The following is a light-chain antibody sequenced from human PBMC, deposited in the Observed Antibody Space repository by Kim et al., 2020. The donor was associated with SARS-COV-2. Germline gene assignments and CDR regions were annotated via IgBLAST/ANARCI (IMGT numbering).Light chain of an antibody. CDR2: KDS. CDR1: ALPKQY. Sequence: PGQTASITCSGDALPKQYAYWYQQQPGQAPVLVIYKDSERPSGIPERFSGSSSGTTVTLTISGVQAEDEADYYCQSADSSGTYVVFGGGTQLTVL. CDR3: QSADSSGTYVV. V-gene: IGLV3-25*03. J-gene: IGLJ2*01.